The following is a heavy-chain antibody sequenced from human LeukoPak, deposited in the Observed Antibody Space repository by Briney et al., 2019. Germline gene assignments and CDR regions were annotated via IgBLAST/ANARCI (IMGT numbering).Heavy chain of an antibody. CDR3: ARHLQVGRDAFDI. J-gene: IGHJ3*02. Sequence: PSETLSLTCTVSGGSISSGSYYWSWIRQPAGKGLEWIGRIYTSGSTNYNPSLKSRVTISVDTSKNQFSLKLSSVTAADTAVYYCARHLQVGRDAFDIWGQGTMVTVSS. D-gene: IGHD3-3*02. CDR2: IYTSGST. V-gene: IGHV4-61*02. CDR1: GGSISSGSYY.